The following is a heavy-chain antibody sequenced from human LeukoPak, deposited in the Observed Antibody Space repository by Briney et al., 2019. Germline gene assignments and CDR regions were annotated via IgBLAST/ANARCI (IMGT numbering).Heavy chain of an antibody. D-gene: IGHD6-13*01. CDR2: IDNGGTTT. V-gene: IGHV3-74*01. J-gene: IGHJ3*02. Sequence: GGSLRLSCVASGFSFSTYWMHWVRQAPGKGLVWVSRIDNGGTTTLYADSVRGRFTISRDNAKNSLYLQMNSLRAEDTAVYYCARALAAALPDALDIWGQGTMVTVSS. CDR3: ARALAAALPDALDI. CDR1: GFSFSTYW.